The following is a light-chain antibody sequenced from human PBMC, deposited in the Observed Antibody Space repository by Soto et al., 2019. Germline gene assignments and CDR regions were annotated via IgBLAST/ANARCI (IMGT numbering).Light chain of an antibody. J-gene: IGLJ2*01. CDR3: SSYTRSITLV. CDR1: SSDVGAYNY. V-gene: IGLV2-14*03. CDR2: DVS. Sequence: QSALTQAASVSGSPGQSITISCTGTSSDVGAYNYVSWYQQHPGKAPKLMIYDVSKRPSGVSNRFSGSKSGNTASLTLSGLQAEDEADYYCSSYTRSITLVFGGGTKLTVL.